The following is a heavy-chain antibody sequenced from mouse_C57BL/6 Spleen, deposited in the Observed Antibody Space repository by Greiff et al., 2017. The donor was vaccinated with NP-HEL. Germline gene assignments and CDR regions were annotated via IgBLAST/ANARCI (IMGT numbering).Heavy chain of an antibody. Sequence: QVQLKESGPELVKPGASVKISCKASGYAFSSSWMNWVKQRPGKGLEWIGRIYPGDGDTNYNGKFKGKATLTADKSSSTAYMQLSSLTSEDSAVYFCARRGYYGSIWYFDVWGTGTTVTVSS. CDR1: GYAFSSSW. D-gene: IGHD1-1*01. V-gene: IGHV1-82*01. CDR2: IYPGDGDT. J-gene: IGHJ1*03. CDR3: ARRGYYGSIWYFDV.